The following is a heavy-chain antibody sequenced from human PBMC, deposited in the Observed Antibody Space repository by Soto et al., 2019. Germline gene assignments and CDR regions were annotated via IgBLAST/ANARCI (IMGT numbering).Heavy chain of an antibody. D-gene: IGHD2-15*01. CDR1: GGSISSYY. V-gene: IGHV4-59*01. J-gene: IGHJ3*02. CDR3: ARFIDCSGGSCYSGAFDI. CDR2: IYYSGST. Sequence: SETLSLTCTVSGGSISSYYWSWIRQPPGKGLEWIGYIYYSGSTNYNPSLKSRVTISVDTSKNQFSLKLSSVTAADTAVYYCARFIDCSGGSCYSGAFDIWGQGTMVTVSS.